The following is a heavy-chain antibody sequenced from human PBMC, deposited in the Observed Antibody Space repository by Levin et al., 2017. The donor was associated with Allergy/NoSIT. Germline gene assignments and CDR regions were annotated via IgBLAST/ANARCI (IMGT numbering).Heavy chain of an antibody. CDR3: AREYYGSGSDGFVQWFDP. CDR1: GFTFRTYS. D-gene: IGHD3-10*01. CDR2: ISYDGMNK. Sequence: LSLTCAASGFTFRTYSMHWVRQAPGKGMEWVAAISYDGMNKYHADSVKGRFTISRDNSKNTLYLQMNSLRPEDTAVYHCAREYYGSGSDGFVQWFDPWGQGTLVTVSS. V-gene: IGHV3-30*04. J-gene: IGHJ5*02.